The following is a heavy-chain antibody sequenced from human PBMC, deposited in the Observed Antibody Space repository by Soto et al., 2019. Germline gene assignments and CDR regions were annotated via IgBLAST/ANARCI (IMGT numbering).Heavy chain of an antibody. CDR1: GGIFHGYG. CDR3: ARDGIGGTVFRGYLDY. J-gene: IGHJ4*02. V-gene: IGHV3-33*01. D-gene: IGHD1-7*01. Sequence: QEQLVESGGGVVQPGTSLRLSCAVPGGIFHGYGMHWVRQAPGKGLEWVAIIRFDGSNEEYADSVKGRFTIPRDNSKNNSYLQMNTLVAEDTAVYYSARDGIGGTVFRGYLDYWGRGTVVTVSS. CDR2: IRFDGSNE.